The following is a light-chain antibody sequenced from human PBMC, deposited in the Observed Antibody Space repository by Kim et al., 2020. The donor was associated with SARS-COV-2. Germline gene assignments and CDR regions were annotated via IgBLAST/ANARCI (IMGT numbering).Light chain of an antibody. CDR2: DVS. CDR1: SSDVGGYNY. J-gene: IGLJ1*01. CDR3: CSYAGSYTWV. V-gene: IGLV2-11*01. Sequence: GQSGTISCTGTSSDVGGYNYVSWYQQHPGKAPKLMIYDVSKRPSGVPDRFSGSKSGNTASLTISGLQAEDEADYYCCSYAGSYTWVFGTGTKVTVL.